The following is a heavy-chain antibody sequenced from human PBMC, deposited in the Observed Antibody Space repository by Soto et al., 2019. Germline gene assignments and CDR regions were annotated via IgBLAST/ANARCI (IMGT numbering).Heavy chain of an antibody. CDR3: ARATARDCYGMDV. CDR1: GGSISSYD. D-gene: IGHD5-18*01. V-gene: IGHV4-59*01. Sequence: LQPLCLTCTVSGGSISSYDCSWIRQPPGKGLEWIGYIYYSGSTNYNPSLKSRVTISVDTSKNQFSLKLSSVTAADTAVYYCARATARDCYGMDVWGQGTTVTVSS. CDR2: IYYSGST. J-gene: IGHJ6*02.